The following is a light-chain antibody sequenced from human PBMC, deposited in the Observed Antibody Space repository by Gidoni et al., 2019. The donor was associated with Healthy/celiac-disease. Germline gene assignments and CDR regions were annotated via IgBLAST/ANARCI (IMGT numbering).Light chain of an antibody. CDR1: QSFSSSY. CDR3: QKYGSSTPWT. J-gene: IGKJ1*01. V-gene: IGKV3-20*01. CDR2: GAS. Sequence: ELVFTHSPVTLSLSPGERATLSCRASQSFSSSYLAWYQQKPGQAPRLLIYGASSRATGIPDRCSGSGCGTDFTLTISRMEPEEFAVYYCQKYGSSTPWTFGQGTKVEIK.